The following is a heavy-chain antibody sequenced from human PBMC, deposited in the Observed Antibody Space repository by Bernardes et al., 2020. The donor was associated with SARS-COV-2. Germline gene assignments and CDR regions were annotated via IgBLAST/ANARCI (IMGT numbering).Heavy chain of an antibody. V-gene: IGHV1-2*02. Sequence: ASVKVSCKASGYTFTGYYMHWVRQTRGQGLEWMGWINPNNGSPNYAQKFRGRVTMTRDVSISAAYMELTRLTSDDTAVYYCARVPRGLLDRHDLNDVFDIWGQGTLVTVSS. CDR2: INPNNGSP. CDR3: ARVPRGLLDRHDLNDVFDI. J-gene: IGHJ3*02. D-gene: IGHD3-10*01. CDR1: GYTFTGYY.